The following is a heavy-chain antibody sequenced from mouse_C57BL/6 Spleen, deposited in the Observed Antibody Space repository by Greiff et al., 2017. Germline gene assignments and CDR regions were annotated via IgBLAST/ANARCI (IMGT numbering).Heavy chain of an antibody. J-gene: IGHJ3*01. CDR2: INPYNGGT. D-gene: IGHD2-5*01. Sequence: VQLQQSGPVLVKPGASVKMSCKASGYTFTDYYMNWVKQSHGKSLEWIGVINPYNGGTSYNQKFKGKATLTVDKSSSTAYMELNSLTSEDSAVYYCARERSNYGFAYWGQGTLVTVSA. CDR1: GYTFTDYY. CDR3: ARERSNYGFAY. V-gene: IGHV1-19*01.